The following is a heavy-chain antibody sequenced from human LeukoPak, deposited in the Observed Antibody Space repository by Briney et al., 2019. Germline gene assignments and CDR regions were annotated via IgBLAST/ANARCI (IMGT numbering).Heavy chain of an antibody. V-gene: IGHV3-7*01. CDR3: ARYCGGDCYGMDV. Sequence: GGSLRLSCAASGFTFSSYGMHWVRQTPGKGLEWVVNINQDGSEKTYVDSVKGRFTISRDNAKKLLYLQMNSLRAEDTAVYYCARYCGGDCYGMDVWGQGTTVTVSS. J-gene: IGHJ6*02. CDR2: INQDGSEK. CDR1: GFTFSSYG. D-gene: IGHD2-21*02.